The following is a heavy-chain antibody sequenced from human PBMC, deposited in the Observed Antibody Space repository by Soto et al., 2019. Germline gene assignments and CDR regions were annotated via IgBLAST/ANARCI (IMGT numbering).Heavy chain of an antibody. CDR1: GFTFSSYA. D-gene: IGHD2-21*01. V-gene: IGHV3-30-3*01. CDR3: ARSGDNGYYYYYGMEV. J-gene: IGHJ6*02. Sequence: GGSLRLSCAASGFTFSSYAMHWVRQAPGKGLEWVAVISYDGSNKYYADSVKGRFTISRDNSKNTLYLQMNSLRAEDTAVYYCARSGDNGYYYYYGMEVWGQGTTVTVSS. CDR2: ISYDGSNK.